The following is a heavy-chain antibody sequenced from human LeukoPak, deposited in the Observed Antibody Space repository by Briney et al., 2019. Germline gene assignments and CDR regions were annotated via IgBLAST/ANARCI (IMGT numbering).Heavy chain of an antibody. V-gene: IGHV3-48*01. Sequence: PGGSLRLSCAASGFTFSTYGMNWVRQAPGKGLEWVSHISGTRLTIHYADSVKGRFTISRDNAKSSLYLQMSSLRAEDTAVYYCVSGYFEYWGQGTLVTVSS. CDR2: ISGTRLTI. CDR1: GFTFSTYG. CDR3: VSGYFEY. J-gene: IGHJ4*02.